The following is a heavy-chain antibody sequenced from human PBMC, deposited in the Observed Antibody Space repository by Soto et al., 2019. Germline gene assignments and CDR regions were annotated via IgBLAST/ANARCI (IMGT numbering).Heavy chain of an antibody. D-gene: IGHD3-10*01. CDR2: INAGNGNT. CDR3: ARDPKKGGGINLDY. CDR1: GYTFTSYA. V-gene: IGHV1-3*01. J-gene: IGHJ4*02. Sequence: ASVKVSCKASGYTFTSYAMHWVRQAPGQRLEWMGWINAGNGNTKYSQKFQGRVTITRDTSASTAYMELSSLRSEDTAVYYCARDPKKGGGINLDYWGQGTLVTVSS.